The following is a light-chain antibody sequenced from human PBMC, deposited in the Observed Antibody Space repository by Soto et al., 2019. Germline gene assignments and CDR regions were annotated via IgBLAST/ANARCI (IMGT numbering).Light chain of an antibody. CDR3: SSYTRSSTPYV. V-gene: IGLV2-14*01. CDR1: SSDVGGYKY. Sequence: QSALTQPASVSGSPGQSITISCTGTSSDVGGYKYVSWYQQHPGKAPKLMIYEVSNRPSGVSNRFSGSKSGNTASLTISGLQADDEAAYYCSSYTRSSTPYVFGTGTKLTVL. CDR2: EVS. J-gene: IGLJ1*01.